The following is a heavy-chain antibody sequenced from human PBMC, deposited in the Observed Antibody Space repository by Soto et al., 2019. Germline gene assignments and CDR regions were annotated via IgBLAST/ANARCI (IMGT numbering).Heavy chain of an antibody. J-gene: IGHJ4*02. Sequence: GASVKVSCKASGGTFSSYAISWVRQAPGQGLEWMGGIIPILGTANYAQKFQGRVTITADESTSTAYMELSSLRSEDTAVYYCATLSGVYYYDSSGYQRFDYWGQGTLVTVS. D-gene: IGHD3-22*01. V-gene: IGHV1-69*13. CDR1: GGTFSSYA. CDR2: IIPILGTA. CDR3: ATLSGVYYYDSSGYQRFDY.